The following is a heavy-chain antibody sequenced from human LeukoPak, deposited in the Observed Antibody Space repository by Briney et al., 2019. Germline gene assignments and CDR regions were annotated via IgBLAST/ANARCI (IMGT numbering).Heavy chain of an antibody. CDR2: IHHSGST. V-gene: IGHV4-55*02. CDR3: ARQADSGFDY. J-gene: IGHJ4*02. CDR1: GDSISSGNW. Sequence: PSETLSLICAVSGDSISSGNWRIWVRQPPGKGLEWIGEIHHSGSTYYNPSLKSRITMSVDTSKNQFYLKLSSVTAADTAVYYCARQADSGFDYWGQGTLVTVSS.